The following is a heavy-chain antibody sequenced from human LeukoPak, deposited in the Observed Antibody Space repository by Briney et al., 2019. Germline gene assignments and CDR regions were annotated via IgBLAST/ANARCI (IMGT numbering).Heavy chain of an antibody. CDR1: GYTFTSYY. J-gene: IGHJ5*02. Sequence: ASVKVSCKASGYTFTSYYMHWVRQAPGQGLEWMGWINPNSGGTNYAQKFQGRVTMTRDTSISTAYMELSRLRSDDTAVYYCARDYGGNSGWFDPWGQGTLVTVSS. CDR2: INPNSGGT. V-gene: IGHV1-2*02. CDR3: ARDYGGNSGWFDP. D-gene: IGHD4-23*01.